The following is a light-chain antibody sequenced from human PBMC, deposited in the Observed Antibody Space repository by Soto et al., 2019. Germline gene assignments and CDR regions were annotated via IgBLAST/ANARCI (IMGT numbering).Light chain of an antibody. CDR2: SNN. J-gene: IGLJ2*01. CDR3: AAWDGSLNGVV. V-gene: IGLV1-44*01. Sequence: QSVLTQPPSASGTPGQRVTISCSGSSSNIVSNTVNWYQQLPGTAPKLLIYSNNQRPSGVPDRFSGSKSGTSASLAIRGLQSEDEADYYCAAWDGSLNGVVFGGGTQLTVL. CDR1: SSNIVSNT.